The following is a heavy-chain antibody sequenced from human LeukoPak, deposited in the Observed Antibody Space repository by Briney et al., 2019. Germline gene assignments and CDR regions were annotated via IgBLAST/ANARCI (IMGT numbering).Heavy chain of an antibody. CDR1: GFTFSNTW. CDR3: ASGRVRDY. J-gene: IGHJ4*02. D-gene: IGHD1-1*01. Sequence: GGSLRLSCAASGFTFSNTWMTWVRQAPGKGLEWVARTDGGTTDYAAPVKGRFTISRDDSKNTLYLQMNSLQTDDSAVYYCASGRVRDYWGQGTLVTVSS. V-gene: IGHV3-15*01. CDR2: TDGGTT.